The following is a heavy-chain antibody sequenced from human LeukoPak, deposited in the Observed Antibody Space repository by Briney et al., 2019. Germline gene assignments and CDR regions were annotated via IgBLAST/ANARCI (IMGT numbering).Heavy chain of an antibody. V-gene: IGHV4-34*01. Sequence: PSETLSLTCAVYGGSFSGYYWSWIRQPPGKGLEWIGEINHSGSTNYNPSLKSRVTISVDTSKNQFSLKLSSVTAADTAAYYCARGVDTAMVLDYWGQGTLVTVSS. CDR2: INHSGST. D-gene: IGHD5-18*01. J-gene: IGHJ4*02. CDR1: GGSFSGYY. CDR3: ARGVDTAMVLDY.